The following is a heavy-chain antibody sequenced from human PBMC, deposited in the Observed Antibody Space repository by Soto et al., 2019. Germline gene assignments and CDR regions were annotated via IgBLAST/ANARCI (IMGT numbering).Heavy chain of an antibody. CDR3: ATAKTENYAFDI. Sequence: QVQLQESGPGLVKPSQTLSLTCTVSGGSISSGGYYWSWIRQHPGKGLEWIGYIYYSGSTYYNPSLKRRVTLSVDTSKNQFSLKLSSVTAADTAVYYCATAKTENYAFDIWAQGKMVTVSS. CDR2: IYYSGST. V-gene: IGHV4-31*03. J-gene: IGHJ3*02. D-gene: IGHD1-1*01. CDR1: GGSISSGGYY.